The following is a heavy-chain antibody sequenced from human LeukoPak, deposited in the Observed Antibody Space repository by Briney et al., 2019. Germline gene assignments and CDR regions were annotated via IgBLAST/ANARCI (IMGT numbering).Heavy chain of an antibody. CDR1: GFTFSSYS. V-gene: IGHV3-21*04. CDR3: AKISQITMVRGAKGDFDY. Sequence: TGGSLRLSCAASGFTFSSYSMNWVRQAPGKGLEWVSSISSSSSYIYYADSVKGRFTISRDNSKNTLYLQMNSLRAEDTAVYYCAKISQITMVRGAKGDFDYWGQGTLVTVSS. J-gene: IGHJ4*02. CDR2: ISSSSSYI. D-gene: IGHD3-10*01.